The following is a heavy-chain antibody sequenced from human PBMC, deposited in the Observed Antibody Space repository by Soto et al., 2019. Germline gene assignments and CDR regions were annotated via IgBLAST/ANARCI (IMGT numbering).Heavy chain of an antibody. CDR3: ASKEGIAVATQLVPLAYFQH. J-gene: IGHJ1*01. CDR1: GGAFSGSY. V-gene: IGHV4-34*01. CDR2: INHSGST. Sequence: SETLSLTCAVYGGAFSGSYWSWIRQPPGKGLEWIGEINHSGSTNYNPSLKSRVTISVDTSKNQFSLKLSSVTAADTAVYYCASKEGIAVATQLVPLAYFQHWGQGTLVT. D-gene: IGHD6-19*01.